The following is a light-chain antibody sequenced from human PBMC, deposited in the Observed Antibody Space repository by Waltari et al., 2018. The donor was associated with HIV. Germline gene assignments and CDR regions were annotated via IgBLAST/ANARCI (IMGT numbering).Light chain of an antibody. J-gene: IGLJ1*01. CDR2: ADD. CDR3: QVWDSGSDHYV. Sequence: SYLLTQPPSVSVAPGKTPSITCGGANVEEKSVHWYQQKSGQDPVLVSYADDDRPSGIPARFSGSNSGSTATLTITRVEAGDEADYYCQVWDSGSDHYVFGTGTKVTVL. CDR1: NVEEKS. V-gene: IGLV3-21*01.